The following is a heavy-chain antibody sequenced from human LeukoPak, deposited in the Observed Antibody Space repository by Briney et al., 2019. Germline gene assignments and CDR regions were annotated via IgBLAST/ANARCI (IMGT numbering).Heavy chain of an antibody. J-gene: IGHJ4*02. CDR3: TNLRGAIDY. D-gene: IGHD3-10*01. CDR2: IYSGGST. CDR1: GFTFSRYW. V-gene: IGHV3-53*01. Sequence: GGSLRLSCAASGFTFSRYWMTWVRQAPGKGLEWVSVIYSGGSTYYADSVKGRFTISRDNSKNTLYLQMNSLRAEDTAVYYCTNLRGAIDYWGQGTLVTVSS.